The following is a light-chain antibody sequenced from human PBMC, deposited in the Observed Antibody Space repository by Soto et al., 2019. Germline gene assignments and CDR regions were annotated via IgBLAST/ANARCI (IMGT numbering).Light chain of an antibody. J-gene: IGKJ1*01. CDR2: DAS. CDR3: EQYDNSQWT. V-gene: IGKV3-20*01. CDR1: QSVSSSH. Sequence: EIVLTQSPGTLSLSPGERATLSCRASQSVSSSHLAWFQQKPGQAPRLLIYDASSRATGIPDRFSGSGSGTEYTLTISRLEPEDCAVYYCEQYDNSQWTFGQGTKVEIK.